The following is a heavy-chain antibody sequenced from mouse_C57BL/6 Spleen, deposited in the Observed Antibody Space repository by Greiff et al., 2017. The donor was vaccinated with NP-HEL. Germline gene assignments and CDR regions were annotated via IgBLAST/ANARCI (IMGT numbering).Heavy chain of an antibody. CDR3: ARFPPPFITTVVAGDY. CDR1: GYTFTSYW. Sequence: QVQLKQPGAELVMPGASVKLSCKASGYTFTSYWMHWVKQRPGQGLEWIGEIDPSDSYTNYNQKFKGKSTLTVDKSSSTAYMQLSSLTSEDSAVYYCARFPPPFITTVVAGDYWGQGTTLTVSS. V-gene: IGHV1-69*01. CDR2: IDPSDSYT. J-gene: IGHJ2*01. D-gene: IGHD1-1*01.